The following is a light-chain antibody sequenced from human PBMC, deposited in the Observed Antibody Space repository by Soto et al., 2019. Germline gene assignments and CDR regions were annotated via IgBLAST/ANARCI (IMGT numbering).Light chain of an antibody. CDR2: DAS. CDR1: QDISNY. J-gene: IGKJ4*01. V-gene: IGKV1-33*01. CDR3: QQYDDLPLT. Sequence: DIQMTQSPSSLSAFVGDRVTITCQASQDISNYLNWYQQKPGKAPKYLIYDASNLETGVPSRFSGSGSGTDFTLTISSLQPEDIATYYCQQYDDLPLTFGGGTKVEIK.